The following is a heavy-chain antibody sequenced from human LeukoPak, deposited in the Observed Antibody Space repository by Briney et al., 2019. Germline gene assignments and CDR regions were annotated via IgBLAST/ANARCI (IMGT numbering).Heavy chain of an antibody. V-gene: IGHV4-38-2*02. CDR1: GYSISSGYN. D-gene: IGHD4-17*01. CDR3: ARDRYGDMVRDSFDI. CDR2: IYHSGDT. Sequence: WGTLSLTCTVSGYSISSGYNWGWIRHPPGKVPEWIASIYHSGDTYHNRSLERRVTISVDMSKNHFSLNLNTVTAADTAVYYCARDRYGDMVRDSFDIWGQGTMVTVS. J-gene: IGHJ3*02.